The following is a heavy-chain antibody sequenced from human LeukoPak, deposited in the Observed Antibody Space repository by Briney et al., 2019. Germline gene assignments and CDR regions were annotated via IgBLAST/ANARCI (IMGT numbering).Heavy chain of an antibody. CDR1: GYTFTGYY. D-gene: IGHD1-1*01. CDR3: ARVTGTTQFDY. J-gene: IGHJ4*02. V-gene: IGHV1-2*02. CDR2: INPNSGGT. Sequence: ASVKVSCKASGYTFTGYYMHWVRQAPGQGGEWRGWINPNSGGTNYAQKFQGRVTMTRDTSISTAYMELSRLRSDDTAVYYCARVTGTTQFDYWGQGTLVTVSS.